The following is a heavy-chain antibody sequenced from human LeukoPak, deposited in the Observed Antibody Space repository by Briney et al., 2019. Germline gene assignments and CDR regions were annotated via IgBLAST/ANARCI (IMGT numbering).Heavy chain of an antibody. V-gene: IGHV4-61*09. CDR3: ARSSLAVYFDY. Sequence: SETLSLTCTVSGGSISSGSYYWNWIRQPAGRRLEWLGHVFTRGTTNYNASLEGRLTISLDTARNQFSLYLSSVTAADTAMYFCARSSLAVYFDYWGQGTLVTASS. D-gene: IGHD6-19*01. CDR2: VFTRGTT. CDR1: GGSISSGSYY. J-gene: IGHJ4*02.